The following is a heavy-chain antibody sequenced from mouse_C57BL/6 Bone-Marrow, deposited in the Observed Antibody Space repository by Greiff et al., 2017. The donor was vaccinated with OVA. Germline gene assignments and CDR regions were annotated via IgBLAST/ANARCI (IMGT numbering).Heavy chain of an antibody. D-gene: IGHD2-10*02. CDR3: ASYEPDY. CDR2: IDPSDSYT. J-gene: IGHJ4*01. V-gene: IGHV1-59*01. Sequence: QVQLQQPGAELVRPGTSVKLSCKASGYTFTSYGMHWVKQRPGQGLEWIGVIDPSDSYTNYNQKFKGKATLTVDTSSSTAYMQLSSLTSEDSAVYYCASYEPDYWGQGTSVTVSS. CDR1: GYTFTSYG.